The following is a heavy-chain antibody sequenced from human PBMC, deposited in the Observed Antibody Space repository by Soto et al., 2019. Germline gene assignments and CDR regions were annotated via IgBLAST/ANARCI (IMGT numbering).Heavy chain of an antibody. Sequence: QVQLVQSGAEVKRPGASVKVSCKASGYTFTTYYMHWVRQAPGQGLEWLGIINPNGGSTTYAQKFQGRVTMTRDTSTSTVYLEPSSLRSEDTAVYYCARAGYCRGAICFHGNCDYWGQGTLVTVSA. CDR1: GYTFTTYY. V-gene: IGHV1-46*01. D-gene: IGHD2-15*01. CDR3: ARAGYCRGAICFHGNCDY. CDR2: INPNGGST. J-gene: IGHJ4*02.